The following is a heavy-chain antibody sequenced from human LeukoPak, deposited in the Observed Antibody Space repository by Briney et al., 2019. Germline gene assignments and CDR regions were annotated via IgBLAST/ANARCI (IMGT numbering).Heavy chain of an antibody. CDR3: AKDSLWAYDY. CDR2: INGNGGSA. D-gene: IGHD7-27*01. J-gene: IGHJ4*02. Sequence: GGSLRLSCAASGFTFSDYSMHWVRRAPGKGRQWVSIINGNGGSAHYADSVKGRFAVSRDNSKDSLSLQTNSLTPEDTAFYYCAKDSLWAYDYWGQGTLVTVSP. V-gene: IGHV3-43*02. CDR1: GFTFSDYS.